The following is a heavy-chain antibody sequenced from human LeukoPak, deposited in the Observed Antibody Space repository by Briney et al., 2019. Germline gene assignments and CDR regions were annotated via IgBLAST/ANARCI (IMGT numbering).Heavy chain of an antibody. CDR3: ARVSPITMVRGVITEPPDY. CDR1: GGSISSYY. J-gene: IGHJ4*02. V-gene: IGHV4-59*01. D-gene: IGHD3-10*01. Sequence: SETLSLTCTVSGGSISSYYWSWIRQPPGKGLEWIGYIYYSGSTNYNPSLKSRVTTSVDTSKNQFSLKLSSVTAADTAVYYCARVSPITMVRGVITEPPDYWGQGTLVTVSS. CDR2: IYYSGST.